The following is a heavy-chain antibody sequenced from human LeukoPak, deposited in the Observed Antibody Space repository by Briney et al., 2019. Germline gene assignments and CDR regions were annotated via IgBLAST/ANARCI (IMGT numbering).Heavy chain of an antibody. CDR2: ISWNSGSI. CDR3: AKDMGSGWYGYYFDY. Sequence: GGSLRLSCAASGFTFDDYAMHWVRQAPGKGLEWVSGISWNSGSIGYADSVKGRFTISRDNAKNSLYLQMNSLRAEDTALYYCAKDMGSGWYGYYFDYWGQGTLVTVSS. V-gene: IGHV3-9*01. D-gene: IGHD6-19*01. J-gene: IGHJ4*02. CDR1: GFTFDDYA.